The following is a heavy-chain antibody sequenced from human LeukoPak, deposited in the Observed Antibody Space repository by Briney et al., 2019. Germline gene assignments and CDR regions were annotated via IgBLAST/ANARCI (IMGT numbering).Heavy chain of an antibody. J-gene: IGHJ4*02. CDR3: ARVRSGSLDY. CDR2: IRSSSSDI. CDR1: GFTFSSYS. V-gene: IGHV3-21*01. D-gene: IGHD1-26*01. Sequence: PGGSLRLSCAASGFTFSSYSMNWVRQAPGKGLEWVSFIRSSSSDIYYADSVKGRFTISRENAKTSLYLQMDSLRAEDTAVYYCARVRSGSLDYWGQGTLVTVSS.